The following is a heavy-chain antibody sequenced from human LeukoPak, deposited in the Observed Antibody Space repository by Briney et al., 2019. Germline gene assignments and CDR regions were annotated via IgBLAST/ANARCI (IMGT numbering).Heavy chain of an antibody. Sequence: SETLSLTCAVYGGSFSGYYWSWIRQPPGRGLEWIGEINHSGSTNYNPSLKSRATISVDTSKNQFSLKLSSVTAADTAVYYCARGGGSSSSALDYWGQGTLVTVSS. V-gene: IGHV4-34*01. CDR3: ARGGGSSSSALDY. CDR2: INHSGST. D-gene: IGHD6-6*01. J-gene: IGHJ4*02. CDR1: GGSFSGYY.